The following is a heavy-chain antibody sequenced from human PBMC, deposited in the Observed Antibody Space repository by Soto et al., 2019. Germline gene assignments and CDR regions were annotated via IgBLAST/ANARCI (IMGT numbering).Heavy chain of an antibody. CDR1: GYTFTSYA. Sequence: QVQLVQSGAEVKKPGASVKVSCKASGYTFTSYAMHWVRQAPGQRLEWMGWINAGNGNTKYSQKFQGRVTITRDTSASTAYMELSSLRSEDTAVYYCARDGLVRLLWFGEFLGGMDVWGQGTTVTVSS. V-gene: IGHV1-3*01. J-gene: IGHJ6*02. D-gene: IGHD3-10*01. CDR2: INAGNGNT. CDR3: ARDGLVRLLWFGEFLGGMDV.